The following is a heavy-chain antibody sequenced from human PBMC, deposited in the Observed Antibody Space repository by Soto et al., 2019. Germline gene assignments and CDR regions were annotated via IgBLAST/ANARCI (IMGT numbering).Heavy chain of an antibody. J-gene: IGHJ4*02. D-gene: IGHD7-27*01. V-gene: IGHV3-48*02. CDR3: ARDSNWGLDY. CDR1: GFTFSSYS. Sequence: EVQLVESGGGLVQPGGSLRLSCAASGFTFSSYSLNWVRQAPGKGLEWISHIRGGGTTIYYADSVKGRFTISRDNAKNSLYLQMNSLRDEDTAVYYCARDSNWGLDYWGQGTLVTVSS. CDR2: IRGGGTTI.